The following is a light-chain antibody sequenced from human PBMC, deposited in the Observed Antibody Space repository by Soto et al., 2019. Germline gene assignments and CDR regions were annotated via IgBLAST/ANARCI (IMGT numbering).Light chain of an antibody. Sequence: ALTQPASVSGSPGQSITISCTGTSSDVGSYNLVSWYQQHPGKAPKLMIYEVSKRPSGVSNRFSGSKSGNTASLTISGLQAEDEADYYCCSYAGSSYVFGTGTKVTVL. CDR3: CSYAGSSYV. V-gene: IGLV2-23*02. CDR1: SSDVGSYNL. CDR2: EVS. J-gene: IGLJ1*01.